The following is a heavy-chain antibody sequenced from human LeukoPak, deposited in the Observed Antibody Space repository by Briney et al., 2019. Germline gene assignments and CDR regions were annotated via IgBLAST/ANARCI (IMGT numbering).Heavy chain of an antibody. J-gene: IGHJ4*02. D-gene: IGHD1-1*01. CDR1: GFTFINYS. V-gene: IGHV3-48*02. CDR2: IRCADGSN. CDR3: VGDHNFAFDY. Sequence: GGSLRLSCAASGFTFINYSLNWVRQAPGKGLEWVSYIRCADGSNNYADSVRGRFTISTDNAKNSLSLQMDSLRDEDTAVYYCVGDHNFAFDYWGQGILVTVSS.